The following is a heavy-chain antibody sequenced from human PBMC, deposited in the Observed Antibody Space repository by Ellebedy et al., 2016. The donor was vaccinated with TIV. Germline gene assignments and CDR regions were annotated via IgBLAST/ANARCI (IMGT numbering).Heavy chain of an antibody. CDR3: ARTVPRYSSSWPIDY. D-gene: IGHD6-13*01. CDR1: GGSFSGYY. CDR2: IYYSGST. V-gene: IGHV4-59*01. Sequence: SETLSLTCAVYGGSFSGYYWSWIRQPPGKGLEWIGYIYYSGSTNYNPSLKSRVTISVDTSKNQFSLKLSSVTAADTAVYYCARTVPRYSSSWPIDYWGQGTLVTVSS. J-gene: IGHJ4*02.